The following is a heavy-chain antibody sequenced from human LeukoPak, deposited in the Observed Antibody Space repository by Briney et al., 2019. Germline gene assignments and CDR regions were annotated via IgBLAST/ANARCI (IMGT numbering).Heavy chain of an antibody. CDR1: GFTFSSYA. J-gene: IGHJ3*02. CDR2: ISGSGGST. D-gene: IGHD2-2*01. Sequence: GGSLRLSSAASGFTFSSYAMSWVRQAPGKGLEWVSAISGSGGSTYYADSVKGRFTISRDNSKNTLYLQMNSLRAEDTAVYYCAKDPPAVVVPAAIGGDAFDIWGQGTMVTVSS. V-gene: IGHV3-23*01. CDR3: AKDPPAVVVPAAIGGDAFDI.